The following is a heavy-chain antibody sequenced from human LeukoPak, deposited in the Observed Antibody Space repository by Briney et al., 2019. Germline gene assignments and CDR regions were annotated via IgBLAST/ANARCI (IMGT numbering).Heavy chain of an antibody. Sequence: GGSLRLSCAASGFTFSSYAMSWVRQPPGKGLEWVSAISGGGGSTYHADSVKGRFTISRDNSKNTLYLQMNSLRAEDTAVYYCAKDGRGSWPLDFDYWGQGTLVTVSS. V-gene: IGHV3-23*01. J-gene: IGHJ4*02. D-gene: IGHD2-15*01. CDR1: GFTFSSYA. CDR2: ISGGGGST. CDR3: AKDGRGSWPLDFDY.